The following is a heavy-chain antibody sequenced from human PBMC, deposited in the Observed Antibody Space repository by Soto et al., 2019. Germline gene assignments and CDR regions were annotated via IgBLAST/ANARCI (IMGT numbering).Heavy chain of an antibody. Sequence: QVQLVQSGAEVKKPGSSVKVSCKASGGTFSSYAISWVRQAPGQGLEWMGGIIPIFGTANYAQKFQGRVTIPGDKPRSKAYRELSSLRSEDRAVFYCAGGYTMVGGSWGQGTLVTVSS. J-gene: IGHJ4*02. D-gene: IGHD3-10*01. V-gene: IGHV1-69*06. CDR1: GGTFSSYA. CDR3: AGGYTMVGGS. CDR2: IIPIFGTA.